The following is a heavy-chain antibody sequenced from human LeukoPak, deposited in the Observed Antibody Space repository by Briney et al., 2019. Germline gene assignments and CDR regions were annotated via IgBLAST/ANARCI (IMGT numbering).Heavy chain of an antibody. CDR3: ARRNAMDV. J-gene: IGHJ6*02. V-gene: IGHV3-21*04. CDR1: GFTFSSYS. CDR2: IGSSSSYI. Sequence: GGSLRLSCAASGFTFSSYSMNWVRQAPGKGLEWVSSIGSSSSYIYYADSMKGRFTISRDDAKSSLYLQMNSLRAEDTAVYYCARRNAMDVWGQGTTVIVFS.